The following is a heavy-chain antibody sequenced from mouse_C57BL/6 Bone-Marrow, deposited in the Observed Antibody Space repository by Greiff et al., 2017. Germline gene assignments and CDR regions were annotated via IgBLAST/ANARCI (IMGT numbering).Heavy chain of an antibody. V-gene: IGHV5-17*01. D-gene: IGHD3-3*01. Sequence: EVKLLESGGGLVKPGGSLKLSCAASGFTFSDYGMHWVRQAPEKGLEWVAYISSGSSTIYYADTVKGRFTISRDNAKNTRFLQMTSLRSEDTAMYYCAREGTPFDYWGQGTTLTVSS. J-gene: IGHJ2*01. CDR3: AREGTPFDY. CDR2: ISSGSSTI. CDR1: GFTFSDYG.